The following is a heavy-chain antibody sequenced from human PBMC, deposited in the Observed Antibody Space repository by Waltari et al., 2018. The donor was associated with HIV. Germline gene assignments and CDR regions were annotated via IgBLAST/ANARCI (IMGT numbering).Heavy chain of an antibody. Sequence: EVRLVQSGGGLVKPGESLPLSCTDCGFNLPRFSMTRVRLAPGKGLEWVSSISRGSSYSYYSDAVKGRFTVSRDNAKNSLLLQLNTLTAEDTALYYCVRDRTSLTTGDFESWGQGAPVTVSS. CDR3: VRDRTSLTTGDFES. CDR1: GFNLPRFS. V-gene: IGHV3-21*02. D-gene: IGHD1-1*01. CDR2: ISRGSSYS. J-gene: IGHJ4*02.